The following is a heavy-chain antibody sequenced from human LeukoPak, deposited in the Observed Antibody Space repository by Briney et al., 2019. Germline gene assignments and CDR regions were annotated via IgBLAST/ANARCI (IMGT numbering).Heavy chain of an antibody. J-gene: IGHJ1*01. CDR3: AKGGQWEVLVA. Sequence: SETLSLTCSVSGGPISGYYWSWIRQTPGKRLEWIGFVYSGTTNYSPSLKSRVTILEDTSKNQFSLTLTSVTAADTAVYYCAKGGQWEVLVARGQGKQVTVSS. D-gene: IGHD2-15*01. CDR1: GGPISGYY. V-gene: IGHV4-59*08. CDR2: VYSGTT.